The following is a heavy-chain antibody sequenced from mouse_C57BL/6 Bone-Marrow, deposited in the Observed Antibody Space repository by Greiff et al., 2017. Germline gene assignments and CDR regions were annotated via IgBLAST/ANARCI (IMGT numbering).Heavy chain of an antibody. J-gene: IGHJ2*01. D-gene: IGHD1-1*02. CDR1: GFTFSSYA. CDR3: ARGGYIYY. Sequence: EVKLVESGGGLVKPGGSLKLSCAASGFTFSSYAMSWVRQTPEKRLEWVATISDGGSYTYYPDNVEGRFTISRDNAKNNLYLQMSHLKSEDTAMYYCARGGYIYYWGQVATLTVSS. CDR2: ISDGGSYT. V-gene: IGHV5-4*03.